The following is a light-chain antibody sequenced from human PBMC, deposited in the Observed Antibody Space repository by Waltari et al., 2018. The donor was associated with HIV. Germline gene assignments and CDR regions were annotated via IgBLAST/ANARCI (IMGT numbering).Light chain of an antibody. V-gene: IGKV3-11*01. J-gene: IGKJ1*01. Sequence: PGERATLSCRASQSVSSYLAWYQQKPGQAPRLRIYDAANRATGITARFSGSGSGTDFTLTIRSLEPEDFAVYYCQQRSNWPPTFGQGTKVELK. CDR3: QQRSNWPPT. CDR2: DAA. CDR1: QSVSSY.